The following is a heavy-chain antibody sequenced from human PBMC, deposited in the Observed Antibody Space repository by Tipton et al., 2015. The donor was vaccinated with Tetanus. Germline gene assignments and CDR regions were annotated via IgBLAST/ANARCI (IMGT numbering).Heavy chain of an antibody. CDR2: VYYSGTT. V-gene: IGHV4-39*01. J-gene: IGHJ6*02. CDR3: VTSWGSVNYGLDV. D-gene: IGHD7-27*01. CDR1: GGSISSPSYY. Sequence: TLSLTCTVSGGSISSPSYYWGWIRQPPGKGLEWIGNVYYSGTTYYNPSLRNRLTVSRDTSKNQFSLNLKSVTAADTAVYYCVTSWGSVNYGLDVWGQGTTVTVSS.